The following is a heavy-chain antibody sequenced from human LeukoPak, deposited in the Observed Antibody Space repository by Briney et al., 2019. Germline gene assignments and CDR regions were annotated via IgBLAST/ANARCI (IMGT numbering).Heavy chain of an antibody. J-gene: IGHJ4*02. Sequence: GGSLRLSCAASGFTFSSYTMNGGRQAPGKGLEWVSSISSSSSYIYYADSVKGRFTISRDNAKNSLYLQMNSLRAEDTAVYYCARGRGSYPNYFDFWGQGTLVTVSS. CDR3: ARGRGSYPNYFDF. D-gene: IGHD3-16*01. CDR2: ISSSSSYI. CDR1: GFTFSSYT. V-gene: IGHV3-21*01.